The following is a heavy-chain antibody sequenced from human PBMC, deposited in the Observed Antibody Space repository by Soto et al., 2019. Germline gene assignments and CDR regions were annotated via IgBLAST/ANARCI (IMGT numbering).Heavy chain of an antibody. CDR3: TTQAMLTGESIDY. Sequence: EVQLVESGGGLVQPGGSLKLSCAASGFTFSGSAMHWVRQASGKGLEWVGRIRSKANSYATAYAASVKGRFTISRDDSKNTAYLQMNSLKTEDTAVYYCTTQAMLTGESIDYWGQGTLVTVSS. V-gene: IGHV3-73*02. CDR1: GFTFSGSA. D-gene: IGHD3-9*01. J-gene: IGHJ4*02. CDR2: IRSKANSYAT.